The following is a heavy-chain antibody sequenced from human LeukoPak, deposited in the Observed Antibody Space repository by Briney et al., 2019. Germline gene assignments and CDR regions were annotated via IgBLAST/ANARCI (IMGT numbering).Heavy chain of an antibody. J-gene: IGHJ4*02. D-gene: IGHD1-26*01. CDR3: ARVAVGSYGDY. V-gene: IGHV3-21*01. CDR1: GFTFSSYS. Sequence: RGSLRLSCAASGFTFSSYSMNWVRQAPGKGLEWVSSISSSSSYIYYADSVKGRFTISRDNAKNSLYLPMNSLRAEDTAVYYCARVAVGSYGDYWGQGTLVTVSS. CDR2: ISSSSSYI.